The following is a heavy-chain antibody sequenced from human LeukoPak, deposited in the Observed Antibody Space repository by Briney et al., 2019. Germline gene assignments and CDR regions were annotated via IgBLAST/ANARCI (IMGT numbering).Heavy chain of an antibody. V-gene: IGHV4-38-2*01. CDR1: GYSISSGYY. Sequence: SETLSLTCPVSGYSISSGYYWGWIRQPPGKGLEWIGSIYHSGSTYYNPSLKSRVSISVDTSENQFSLKLSSVTAADTAVYYCARSGSYPYYFDYWGQGTLVTVSS. CDR2: IYHSGST. CDR3: ARSGSYPYYFDY. D-gene: IGHD1-26*01. J-gene: IGHJ4*02.